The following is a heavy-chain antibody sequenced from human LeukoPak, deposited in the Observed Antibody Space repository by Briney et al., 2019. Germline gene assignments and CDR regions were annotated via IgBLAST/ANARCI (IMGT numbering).Heavy chain of an antibody. CDR2: INPNSGDT. Sequence: ASVKVSCKASGYSFTDYYIHWVRQAPGQGLEWMGWINPNSGDTNYAPKFQGRVTMTRDTSISTAYMEVTSLRFDDTAVYYCARVSAAAGTYPSDFWGQGSLVTDSS. CDR3: ARVSAAAGTYPSDF. J-gene: IGHJ4*02. D-gene: IGHD6-13*01. V-gene: IGHV1-2*02. CDR1: GYSFTDYY.